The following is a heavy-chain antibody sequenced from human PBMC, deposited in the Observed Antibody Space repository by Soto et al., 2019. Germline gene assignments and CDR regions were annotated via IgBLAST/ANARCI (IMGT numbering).Heavy chain of an antibody. CDR1: GFSFSSFA. CDR2: ISDDGASI. D-gene: IGHD5-18*01. Sequence: GGSLRLSCEASGFSFSSFAMNWVRQAPGRGLEWVSYISDDGASIYYADSLKGRFTISRDNAKNSLSLQMNSLRAEDTAVYYCARENSVQAWLHHFDHWGLGTLVTVSS. CDR3: ARENSVQAWLHHFDH. J-gene: IGHJ4*02. V-gene: IGHV3-48*03.